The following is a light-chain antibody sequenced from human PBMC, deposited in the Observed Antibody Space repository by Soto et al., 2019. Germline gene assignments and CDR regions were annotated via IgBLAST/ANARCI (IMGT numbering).Light chain of an antibody. CDR2: DVS. Sequence: AIQLTQSPSSLSASVGDRVTITCRASQGISSALAWYQQKPGKSPNLLIYDVSSLESGVPSRFSDSGSGTDFTLTISSLQPEDFETYYCQQFNTYPALTFGGGTKVEIK. J-gene: IGKJ4*01. V-gene: IGKV1-13*02. CDR3: QQFNTYPALT. CDR1: QGISSA.